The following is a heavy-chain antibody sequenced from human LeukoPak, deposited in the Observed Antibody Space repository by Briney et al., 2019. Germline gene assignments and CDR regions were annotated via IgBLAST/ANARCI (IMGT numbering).Heavy chain of an antibody. D-gene: IGHD3-22*01. Sequence: SETLSLTCTVSGGSISSSSYYWGWIRQPPGKGLEWIGIIYHSGSPYYNPSLKSRVSISVDTSKNQFSLKLTSVTAADTAVYYCARSDSSGYRSHDYWGQGTLVTVSS. J-gene: IGHJ4*02. CDR1: GGSISSSSYY. V-gene: IGHV4-39*07. CDR2: IYHSGSP. CDR3: ARSDSSGYRSHDY.